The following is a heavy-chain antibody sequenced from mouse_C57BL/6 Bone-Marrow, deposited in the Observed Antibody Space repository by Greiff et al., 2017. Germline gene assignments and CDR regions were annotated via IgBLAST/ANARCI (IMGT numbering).Heavy chain of an antibody. CDR1: GYTFTDYN. J-gene: IGHJ2*01. CDR3: ARKRDYYDYSYFDY. CDR2: INPNNGGT. Sequence: VQLQQSGPELVKPGASVKIPCKASGYTFTDYNMDWVKQSHGKSLEWIGDINPNNGGTIYNQKFKGKATLTVDKSSSTAYMELRSLTSEDTAVYYGARKRDYYDYSYFDYWGQGTTLTVSS. D-gene: IGHD2-4*01. V-gene: IGHV1-18*01.